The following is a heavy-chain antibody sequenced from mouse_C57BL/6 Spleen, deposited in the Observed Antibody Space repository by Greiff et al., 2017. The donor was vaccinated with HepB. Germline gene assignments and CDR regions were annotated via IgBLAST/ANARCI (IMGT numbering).Heavy chain of an antibody. J-gene: IGHJ1*03. CDR1: SYTFTSYW. D-gene: IGHD1-1*01. CDR3: ARRAYGSSFSYWYFDV. Sequence: QVQLQQPGAELVKPGASVKLSCKASSYTFTSYWMHWVKQRPGQGLEWIGMIHPNSGSTNYNEKFKSKATLTVDKSSSTAYMQLSSLTSEDSAVYYCARRAYGSSFSYWYFDVWGTGTTVTVSS. V-gene: IGHV1-64*01. CDR2: IHPNSGST.